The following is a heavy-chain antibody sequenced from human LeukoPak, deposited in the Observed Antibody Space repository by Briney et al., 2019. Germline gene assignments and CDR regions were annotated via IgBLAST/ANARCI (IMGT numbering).Heavy chain of an antibody. D-gene: IGHD3-22*01. Sequence: SETLSFTCTVPGYSISSGYHWGWIRQPPGKGLEWIGSIYHSGSTYYNPSLKSRVTISVDTSKNQFSLKLSSVTAADTAVYYCARGQRVVIDYWGQGTLVIISS. J-gene: IGHJ4*02. V-gene: IGHV4-38-2*02. CDR3: ARGQRVVIDY. CDR2: IYHSGST. CDR1: GYSISSGYH.